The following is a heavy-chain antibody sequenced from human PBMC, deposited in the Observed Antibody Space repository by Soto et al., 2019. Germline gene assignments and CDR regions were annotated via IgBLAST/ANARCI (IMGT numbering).Heavy chain of an antibody. CDR1: GGTFSSYA. CDR3: ARSQGSSTSLEIYYYYYYGMDV. Sequence: QVQLVQSGAEVKKPGSSVKVSCKASGGTFSSYAISWVRQAPGQGLGGRGGIIPISGTANYAQKFQGRVTITADESTSTAYMELSSLRSEDTAVYYCARSQGSSTSLEIYYYYYYGMDVWGQGTTVTVSS. J-gene: IGHJ6*02. D-gene: IGHD2-2*01. V-gene: IGHV1-69*01. CDR2: IIPISGTA.